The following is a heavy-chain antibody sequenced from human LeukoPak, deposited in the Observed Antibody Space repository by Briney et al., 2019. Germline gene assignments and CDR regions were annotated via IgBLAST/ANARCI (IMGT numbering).Heavy chain of an antibody. Sequence: GGSLRLSCAASGFTFSNYWMHWVRQAPGKGLVWVSRINSDGSSRNYADSVKGRFTISRDNAKNTLYLQMNRLRAEGTAVYYCASASSHRIAAGGDYWGQGTLVTVSS. D-gene: IGHD6-13*01. CDR3: ASASSHRIAAGGDY. V-gene: IGHV3-74*01. CDR2: INSDGSSR. CDR1: GFTFSNYW. J-gene: IGHJ4*02.